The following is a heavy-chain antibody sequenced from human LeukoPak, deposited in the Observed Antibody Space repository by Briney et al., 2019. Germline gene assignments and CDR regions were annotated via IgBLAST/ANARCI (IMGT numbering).Heavy chain of an antibody. CDR3: ARGEEGIAAAGTGPFDP. CDR1: GGSISTSNYY. J-gene: IGHJ5*02. CDR2: IFYSGST. D-gene: IGHD6-13*01. Sequence: PSETLSLTCTVSGGSISTSNYYWGWIRQPPGKGLEWIGNIFYSGSTYYGPSLKSRLTISLDTSKNQFSLKLSSVTAADTAVYYCARGEEGIAAAGTGPFDPWGQGTLVTVSS. V-gene: IGHV4-39*07.